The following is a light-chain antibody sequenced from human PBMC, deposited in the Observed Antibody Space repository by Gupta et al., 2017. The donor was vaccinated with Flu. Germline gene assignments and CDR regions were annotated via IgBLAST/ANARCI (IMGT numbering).Light chain of an antibody. CDR1: SSDVGRSDY. Sequence: QSALTPPASLSGSPVQSTTICCTGTSSDVGRSDYVSWYQQHPDQAPKLIIYDVTHRPSGVSSRFSGSKSGNTASLTISGLQAEDETDYYCSSYTSGSTFYVFGTGTKVTVL. J-gene: IGLJ1*01. CDR2: DVT. V-gene: IGLV2-14*01. CDR3: SSYTSGSTFYV.